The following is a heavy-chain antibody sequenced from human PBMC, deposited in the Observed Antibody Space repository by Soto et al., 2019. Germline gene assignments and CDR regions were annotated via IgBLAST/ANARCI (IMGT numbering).Heavy chain of an antibody. CDR1: GYTFTSYD. Sequence: QVPLVQSGAEVKKPGASVKVSCKASGYTFTSYDINWVRQATGQGLEWMGWMNPNSGNTGYAQKFQGRVTMTRNTSISTAYMELSSLRSEDTAVYYCARKNLGYCSSTSCYLFDYWGQGTLVTVSS. V-gene: IGHV1-8*01. D-gene: IGHD2-2*01. CDR2: MNPNSGNT. CDR3: ARKNLGYCSSTSCYLFDY. J-gene: IGHJ4*02.